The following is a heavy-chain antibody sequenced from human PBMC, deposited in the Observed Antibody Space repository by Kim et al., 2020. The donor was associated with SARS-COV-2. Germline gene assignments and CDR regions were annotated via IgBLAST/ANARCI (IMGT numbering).Heavy chain of an antibody. J-gene: IGHJ4*02. CDR2: SNK. CDR3: ARETIEVTDY. V-gene: IGHV3-30-3*01. Sequence: SNKYYAGSVRGRFTISRDNSKNTLYLQMNSLRAEDTAVYYCARETIEVTDYWGQGTLVTVSS. D-gene: IGHD5-18*01.